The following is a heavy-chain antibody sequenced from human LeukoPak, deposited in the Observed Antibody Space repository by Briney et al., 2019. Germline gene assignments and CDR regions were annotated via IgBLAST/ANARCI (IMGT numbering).Heavy chain of an antibody. CDR1: GFTVSTNY. J-gene: IGHJ5*02. Sequence: PGGSLRLSCAASGFTVSTNYMSWVSQAPGRGLEWVSVIYAGGTTYYADSVRGRFTISRDNTKNTLYLQMNSLRDEDTAVYYCARDSSGWYDHWGQGTLVTVSS. D-gene: IGHD6-19*01. V-gene: IGHV3-53*01. CDR2: IYAGGTT. CDR3: ARDSSGWYDH.